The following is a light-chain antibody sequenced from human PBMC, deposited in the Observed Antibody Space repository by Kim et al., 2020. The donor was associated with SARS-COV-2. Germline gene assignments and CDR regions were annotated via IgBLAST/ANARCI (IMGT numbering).Light chain of an antibody. Sequence: SPGERVTLSCRASQNVSNNLAWYQQKPGQAPRLLMYGASTRANGIPARFSGSGSGTEFTLTISSLQSEDFAVYYCQQYNNWPPLTFGGGTKVDIK. V-gene: IGKV3-15*01. J-gene: IGKJ4*01. CDR1: QNVSNN. CDR2: GAS. CDR3: QQYNNWPPLT.